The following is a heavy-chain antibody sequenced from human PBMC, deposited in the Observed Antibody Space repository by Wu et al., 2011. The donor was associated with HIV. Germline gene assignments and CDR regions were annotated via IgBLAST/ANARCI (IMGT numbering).Heavy chain of an antibody. Sequence: QVQLVQSGAEVKKPGASVKVSCKASGYTFNSYGISWVRQAPGQGLEWMGWISANNGDTNYAQKLQGRVTMTTDTSTSTAYMELRSLRSDDTAVYYCARDREGVVVPPEVAAFDIWGQGTMVTVSS. CDR2: ISANNGDT. CDR1: GYTFNSYG. CDR3: ARDREGVVVPPEVAAFDI. V-gene: IGHV1-18*01. J-gene: IGHJ3*02. D-gene: IGHD2-2*01.